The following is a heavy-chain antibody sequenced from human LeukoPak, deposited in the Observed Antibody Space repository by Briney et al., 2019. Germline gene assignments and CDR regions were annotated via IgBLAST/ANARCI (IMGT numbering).Heavy chain of an antibody. CDR2: ISAKNGNT. Sequence: ASVKVSCKTSGYSFSNYGIIWVRQAPGQGLEWMGWISAKNGNTKNSQKVQGRVTMTTDSSTNIAYLELSSLASDDTAVYYCARGLQYQLLKALGHYYMDVWGEGTTVTVSS. J-gene: IGHJ6*03. CDR1: GYSFSNYG. CDR3: ARGLQYQLLKALGHYYMDV. D-gene: IGHD2-2*01. V-gene: IGHV1-18*01.